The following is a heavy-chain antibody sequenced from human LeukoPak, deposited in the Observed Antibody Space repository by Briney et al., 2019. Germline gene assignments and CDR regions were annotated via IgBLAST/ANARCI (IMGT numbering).Heavy chain of an antibody. CDR2: MNPNNGNT. V-gene: IGHV1-8*01. CDR3: ARGRRFLEWAIIEDASLDR. Sequence: SVKVSCLDSGYTFTRYDINWVRPAAARELEWVGWMNPNNGNTRYAQNCQGRVTLTRNTTISTAYMELRRLRSEETAVYYGARGRRFLEWAIIEDASLDRWGQGTLVTVAS. CDR1: GYTFTRYD. J-gene: IGHJ5*02. D-gene: IGHD3-3*01.